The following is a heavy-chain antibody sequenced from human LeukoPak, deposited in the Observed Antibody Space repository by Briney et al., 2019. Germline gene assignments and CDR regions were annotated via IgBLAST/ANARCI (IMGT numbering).Heavy chain of an antibody. D-gene: IGHD2-8*01. CDR2: ISYDGSNK. Sequence: GGSLRLSCAASGFTFSSYAMHWVRQAPGKGLEGVAVISYDGSNKYYADSVKGRFTISRDNSKNTLYLQMNSLRAEDTAVYYCARDVLGVDYWGQGTLVTVSS. V-gene: IGHV3-30-3*01. J-gene: IGHJ4*02. CDR1: GFTFSSYA. CDR3: ARDVLGVDY.